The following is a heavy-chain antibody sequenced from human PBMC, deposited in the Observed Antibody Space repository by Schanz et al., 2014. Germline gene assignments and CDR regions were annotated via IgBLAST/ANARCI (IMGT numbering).Heavy chain of an antibody. Sequence: QVQLVESGGGVVQPGRSLRLSCAASGFTFSSYGMHWVRQAPGKGLEWVAVVCYDGSKKYYADSVKGRFTTSRDNSKNTVYLQMDSLRPEDTAVYYCAKQFLSYYFYGMDVWGQGTTVSVSS. CDR1: GFTFSSYG. J-gene: IGHJ6*02. V-gene: IGHV3-33*06. CDR3: AKQFLSYYFYGMDV. CDR2: VCYDGSKK.